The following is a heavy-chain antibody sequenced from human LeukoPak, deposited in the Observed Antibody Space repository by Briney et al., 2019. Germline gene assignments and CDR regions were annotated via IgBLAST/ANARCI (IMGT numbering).Heavy chain of an antibody. CDR2: IYSGGST. CDR3: ARALMNYGDYDY. Sequence: GGSLRPSCAASGFTVSSNYMSRVRQAPGKGLEWVSVIYSGGSTYYADSVKGRFTISRDNSKNTLCLQMNSLRADDTAVYYCARALMNYGDYDYWGQGTLVTVSS. V-gene: IGHV3-53*01. CDR1: GFTVSSNY. J-gene: IGHJ4*02. D-gene: IGHD4-17*01.